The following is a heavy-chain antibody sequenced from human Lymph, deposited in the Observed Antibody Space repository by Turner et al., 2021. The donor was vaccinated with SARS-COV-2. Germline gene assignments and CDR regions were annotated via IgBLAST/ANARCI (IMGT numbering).Heavy chain of an antibody. D-gene: IGHD2-2*01. Sequence: QVQLVQSGAEVKKPGSSVKVSFKASGGTFSIYAITWVRQAPGQGLEWMGGIIPIVAIANYAQKVQGRVTITADKSTSTAYMELSSLRSEDTAVYYCARDSPYCSSTSCYDPWGQGTLVTVSS. J-gene: IGHJ5*02. CDR3: ARDSPYCSSTSCYDP. V-gene: IGHV1-69*10. CDR1: GGTFSIYA. CDR2: IIPIVAIA.